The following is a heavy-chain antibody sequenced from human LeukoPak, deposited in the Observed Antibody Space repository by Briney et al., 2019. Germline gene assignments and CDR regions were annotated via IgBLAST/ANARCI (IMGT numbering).Heavy chain of an antibody. CDR1: GFTFSSYA. Sequence: GGSLRLSCAASGFTFSSYAMSWVRQAPGKGLERVSAISGSGGSTYHADSVKGRFTISRDNSKNTLYLQMNSLRAEDTAVYYCAKGPDYGDEDLDYWGQGTLVTVSS. J-gene: IGHJ4*02. V-gene: IGHV3-23*01. D-gene: IGHD4-17*01. CDR2: ISGSGGST. CDR3: AKGPDYGDEDLDY.